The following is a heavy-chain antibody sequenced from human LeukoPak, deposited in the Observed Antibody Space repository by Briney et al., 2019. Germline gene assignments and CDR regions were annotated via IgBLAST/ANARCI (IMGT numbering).Heavy chain of an antibody. J-gene: IGHJ4*02. CDR2: ISHDGTNK. V-gene: IGHV3-30*18. CDR1: AFIFSSYD. Sequence: GGSLRLSCAASAFIFSSYDMHWVRQAPGKGLEWVALISHDGTNKQYADSVKGRFTISRDNFKSTLYLQMNSLRAEDTAVYYCVKDGLMRFFDYWGQGTLVTVSS. CDR3: VKDGLMRFFDY. D-gene: IGHD2-8*01.